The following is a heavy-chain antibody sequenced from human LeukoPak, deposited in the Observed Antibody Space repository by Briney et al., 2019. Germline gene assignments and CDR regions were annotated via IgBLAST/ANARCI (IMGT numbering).Heavy chain of an antibody. J-gene: IGHJ4*02. CDR3: ARMEGKVAGHYGY. Sequence: PSETLSLTCTVSGGSISSSSYYWGWIRQPPGKGLEWIGSIYYSGSTYYNPSLKSRVTISVDTSKNQFSLKLSSVTAADTAVYYCARMEGKVAGHYGYWGQGTLVTVSS. D-gene: IGHD6-19*01. CDR1: GGSISSSSYY. CDR2: IYYSGST. V-gene: IGHV4-39*07.